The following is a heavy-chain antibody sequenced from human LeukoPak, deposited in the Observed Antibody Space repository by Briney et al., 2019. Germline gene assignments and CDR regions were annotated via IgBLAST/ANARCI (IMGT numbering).Heavy chain of an antibody. D-gene: IGHD1-7*01. CDR2: ISYDGSNN. CDR1: GFIFSTYG. V-gene: IGHV3-30*18. Sequence: GGSLRLSCAASGFIFSTYGMHWVRQAPGKGLEWVAVISYDGSNNYYADSMKGRFTISRDNSKNTLYLQMNSLRAEDTAEYYCAKEQRDWNYGVFDYWGQGTQVTVSS. CDR3: AKEQRDWNYGVFDY. J-gene: IGHJ4*02.